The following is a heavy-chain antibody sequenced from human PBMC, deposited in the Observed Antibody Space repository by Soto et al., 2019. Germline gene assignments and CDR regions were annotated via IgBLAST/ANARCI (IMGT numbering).Heavy chain of an antibody. Sequence: SETLSLTCAVYCGSFSGYYWTWIRQPPGTGLYCIGEINHSVITNXXPSLKSRXXISVDTSKNHXCLKLTAVTAAYTAVYYCARDKITGLFDYWCQGTLVTVSS. V-gene: IGHV4-34*01. J-gene: IGHJ4*02. CDR3: ARDKITGLFDY. CDR2: INHSVIT. D-gene: IGHD2-8*02. CDR1: CGSFSGYY.